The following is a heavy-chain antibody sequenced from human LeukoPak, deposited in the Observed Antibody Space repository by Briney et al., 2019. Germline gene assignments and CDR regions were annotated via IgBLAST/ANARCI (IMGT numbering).Heavy chain of an antibody. CDR2: MYYSGST. Sequence: SETLSLTCTVSGGSISSSGYYWGWIRQPPGKGLEWIGSMYYSGSTYYNPSLKSRVTISVDTSKNQFSLKLSSVTAADTAVYYCARGLQGLDYWGQGTLVTVSS. J-gene: IGHJ4*02. V-gene: IGHV4-39*07. CDR3: ARGLQGLDY. CDR1: GGSISSSGYY.